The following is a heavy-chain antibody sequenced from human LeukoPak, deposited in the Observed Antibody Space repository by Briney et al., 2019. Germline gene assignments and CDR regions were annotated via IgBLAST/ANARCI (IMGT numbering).Heavy chain of an antibody. J-gene: IGHJ4*02. CDR2: IGAGADT. Sequence: GGSLRLSCAASGFSFSNSDMHWVRQATGKGLEWVSAIGAGADTYYPDSVKGRFTISRDNSKNTLYLQMNSLRAEDTAVYYCAKRIQSAMATGYWGQGTLVTVSS. CDR3: AKRIQSAMATGY. D-gene: IGHD5-18*01. CDR1: GFSFSNSD. V-gene: IGHV3-13*01.